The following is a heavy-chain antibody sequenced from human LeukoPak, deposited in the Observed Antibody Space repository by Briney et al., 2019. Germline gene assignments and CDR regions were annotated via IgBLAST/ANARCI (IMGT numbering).Heavy chain of an antibody. V-gene: IGHV1-69*05. CDR2: IIPIFGTT. CDR3: ARSTNPPYSSTGDWFDP. J-gene: IGHJ5*02. D-gene: IGHD6-13*01. Sequence: SVKVSCKASGGTFSSYAISWVRQAPGQGLEWMGGIIPIFGTTNYAQKFQGRVTITTDESTSTAYMELSSLRSEDTAVYYCARSTNPPYSSTGDWFDPWGQGTLVTVSS. CDR1: GGTFSSYA.